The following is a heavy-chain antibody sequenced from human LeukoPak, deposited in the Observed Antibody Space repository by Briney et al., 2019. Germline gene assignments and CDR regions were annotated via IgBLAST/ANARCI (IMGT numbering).Heavy chain of an antibody. J-gene: IGHJ4*02. CDR2: IIPIFGTA. CDR3: ALDYGGNSPPFDY. Sequence: SVKVSCKASGGAFSSYAISWVRQAPGQGLEWMGGIIPIFGTANYAQKFQGRVTITTDESTSTAYMELSSLRSEDTAVYYCALDYGGNSPPFDYWGQGTLVTVSS. CDR1: GGAFSSYA. V-gene: IGHV1-69*05. D-gene: IGHD4-23*01.